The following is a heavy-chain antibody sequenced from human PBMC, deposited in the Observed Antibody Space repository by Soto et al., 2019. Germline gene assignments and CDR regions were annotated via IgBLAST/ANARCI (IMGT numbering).Heavy chain of an antibody. CDR3: ARGYCSFARCPFDF. CDR1: GYIFSSFG. Sequence: HVQLVQSGDEVMKPGASVKVSCKASGYIFSSFGISWVRQVPGQGLEWMGWINTYNGDTNYAQKFQGRVTMTTDTTTSTTYMKVRSPITNDTAVNNCARGYCSFARCPFDFWGQGILVTVSS. D-gene: IGHD2-15*01. CDR2: INTYNGDT. J-gene: IGHJ5*01. V-gene: IGHV1-18*01.